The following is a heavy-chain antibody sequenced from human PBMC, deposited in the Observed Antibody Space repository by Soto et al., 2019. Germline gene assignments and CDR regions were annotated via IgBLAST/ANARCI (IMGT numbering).Heavy chain of an antibody. Sequence: GGSLRLSCAASGFTFSSYSMNWVRQAPGKGLEWVSYISSSSSTIYNSDSVKGPFTISRDKSKNTVYLQMHSLTVEDTAVYYCARDAVAMDYWGRGTLVTVSS. CDR3: ARDAVAMDY. CDR2: ISSSSSTI. D-gene: IGHD6-19*01. J-gene: IGHJ4*02. CDR1: GFTFSSYS. V-gene: IGHV3-48*01.